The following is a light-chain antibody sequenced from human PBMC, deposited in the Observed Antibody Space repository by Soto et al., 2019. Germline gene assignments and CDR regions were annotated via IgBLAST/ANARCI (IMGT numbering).Light chain of an antibody. V-gene: IGKV3-15*01. Sequence: IVLTQSPATLSVSPGERATLSCRASQAVGSNLAWYQQRPGQAPRLLIYDASTRATGIPHRFSGGGSGTDFTLTISSLQSDDFAVYYCQHFNKWPHMPAFGWGTKLAIK. J-gene: IGKJ2*01. CDR2: DAS. CDR3: QHFNKWPHMPA. CDR1: QAVGSN.